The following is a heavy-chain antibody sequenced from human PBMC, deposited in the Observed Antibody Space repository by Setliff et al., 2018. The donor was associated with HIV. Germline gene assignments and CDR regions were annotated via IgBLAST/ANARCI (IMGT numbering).Heavy chain of an antibody. D-gene: IGHD3-10*01. CDR3: ARNFGLSPSGKYYYYYGMDI. CDR1: GSTFTGHY. V-gene: IGHV1-2*02. J-gene: IGHJ6*02. CDR2: VNPNSGDA. Sequence: VKVSCKASGSTFTGHYLHWVRQAPGQGLEWLGWVNPNSGDAIYAQNFQGRVTMTRDTSINAAYMELRGLRSDDTAVYYCARNFGLSPSGKYYYYYGMDIWGQGTTVTV.